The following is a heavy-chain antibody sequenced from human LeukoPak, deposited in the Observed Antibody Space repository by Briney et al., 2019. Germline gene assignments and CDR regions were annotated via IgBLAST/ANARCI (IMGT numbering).Heavy chain of an antibody. J-gene: IGHJ6*04. D-gene: IGHD5-18*01. V-gene: IGHV4-34*01. CDR2: IDHAGFT. CDR3: ASGMVNNYYFKDV. CDR1: GGSLGGGF. Sequence: SETLSLTCSVSGGSLGGGFRSWIRQSPGKRLEWIGEIDHAGFTKYNPSLKSRVTISLDTSKNQFSLKLTSVTAADTAVYYCASGMVNNYYFKDVWGNGTTVIVSS.